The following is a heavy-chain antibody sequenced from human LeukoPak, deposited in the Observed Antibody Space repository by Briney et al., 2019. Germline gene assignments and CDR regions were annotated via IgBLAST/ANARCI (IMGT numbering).Heavy chain of an antibody. V-gene: IGHV3-33*06. D-gene: IGHD4-11*01. CDR2: IWSDGSNK. Sequence: PERSLRLSCSASGLTFSHYGFHWVRQAPGKGLEWVAVIWSDGSNKYYGDSVKGRFIIYRDDSQNTISLQVNSLRSEDTGVYYCAKDAQRGFDYSNSLEYWGQGSLVIVSS. CDR1: GLTFSHYG. J-gene: IGHJ4*02. CDR3: AKDAQRGFDYSNSLEY.